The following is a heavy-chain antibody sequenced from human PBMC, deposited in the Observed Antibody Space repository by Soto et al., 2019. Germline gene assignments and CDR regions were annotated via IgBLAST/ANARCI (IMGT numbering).Heavy chain of an antibody. V-gene: IGHV1-8*01. CDR2: INPNSGNI. J-gene: IGHJ4*02. Sequence: AASVKVSCKASGDTFTTHDINWVRQATGHGLEWMGWINPNSGNIGYAQRFQGRVTMTRDTAIRTAYMEVSSLRSDDTAVYYCARGRASGSYYLLDYWGQGTLVTVSS. D-gene: IGHD3-10*01. CDR3: ARGRASGSYYLLDY. CDR1: GDTFTTHD.